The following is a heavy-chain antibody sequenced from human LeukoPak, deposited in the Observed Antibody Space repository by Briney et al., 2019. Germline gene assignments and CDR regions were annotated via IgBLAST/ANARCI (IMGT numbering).Heavy chain of an antibody. CDR1: GGSISSGGYY. CDR2: IYHSGST. Sequence: PSETLSLTCTVSGGSISSGGYYWSWIRQPPGKGLEWIGYIYHSGSTYYNPSLKSRVTISVDRSKNQFSLKLSSVTAADTAVYYCAREGGAYCSSTSCSHTPYYYYYYMDVWGKGTTVTVSS. J-gene: IGHJ6*03. V-gene: IGHV4-30-2*01. D-gene: IGHD2-2*01. CDR3: AREGGAYCSSTSCSHTPYYYYYYMDV.